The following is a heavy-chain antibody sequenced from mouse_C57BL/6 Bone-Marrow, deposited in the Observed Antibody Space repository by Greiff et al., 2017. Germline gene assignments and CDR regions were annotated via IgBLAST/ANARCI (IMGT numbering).Heavy chain of an antibody. J-gene: IGHJ4*01. CDR2: IWGVGST. D-gene: IGHD1-1*01. V-gene: IGHV2-6*01. Sequence: QVQLQESGPGLVAPSQSLSITCTVSGFSLTSYGVDWVRQSPGKGLEWLGVIWGVGSTNYNSALKSRLSISKDNSKSQVFLKMNSLQTDDTAMYYCAREYGSPYYYAMDYWGQGTSVTVSS. CDR1: GFSLTSYG. CDR3: AREYGSPYYYAMDY.